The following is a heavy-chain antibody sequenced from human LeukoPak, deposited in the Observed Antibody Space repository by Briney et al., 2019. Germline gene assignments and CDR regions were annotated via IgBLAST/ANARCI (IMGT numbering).Heavy chain of an antibody. D-gene: IGHD4-17*01. Sequence: SETLSRTCAVYGGSFSGYYWSWIRQPPGKGLEWIGEINHSGSTNYNPSLKSRVTISVDTSKNQFSLKLSSVTAADTAVYYCARGYSVRRTLTTKCAFDYWGQGTLVTVSS. J-gene: IGHJ4*02. V-gene: IGHV4-34*01. CDR2: INHSGST. CDR3: ARGYSVRRTLTTKCAFDY. CDR1: GGSFSGYY.